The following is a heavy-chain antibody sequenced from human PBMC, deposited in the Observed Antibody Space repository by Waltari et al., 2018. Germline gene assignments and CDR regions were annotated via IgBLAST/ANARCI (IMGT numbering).Heavy chain of an antibody. CDR2: IRYDGSNK. CDR3: ASDFWY. CDR1: GFTFSSYG. D-gene: IGHD3-3*01. V-gene: IGHV3-30*02. J-gene: IGHJ4*02. Sequence: QVQLVESGGGVVQPGGSLRLSCAASGFTFSSYGMHWVRQAPGKGLEWVAVIRYDGSNKYYADSVKGRFTISRDNSKNTLYLQMNSLRAEDTAVYYCASDFWYWGQGTLVTVSS.